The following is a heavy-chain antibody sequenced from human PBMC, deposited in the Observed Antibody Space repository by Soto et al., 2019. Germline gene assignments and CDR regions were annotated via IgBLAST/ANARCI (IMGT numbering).Heavy chain of an antibody. D-gene: IGHD2-2*01. Sequence: QVQLVQSGAEVKKPGSSVKVSCKASGDTFSNYGFSWVRQAPGQGLEWMGRIIPIFETTTYAQKFQGRVTITADESTSTAYMELSSLTSEDTAVYYCASGYCGDTRCYYGQDYYFFYGMDVWGQGTTVTVS. CDR1: GDTFSNYG. V-gene: IGHV1-69*01. CDR3: ASGYCGDTRCYYGQDYYFFYGMDV. J-gene: IGHJ6*02. CDR2: IIPIFETT.